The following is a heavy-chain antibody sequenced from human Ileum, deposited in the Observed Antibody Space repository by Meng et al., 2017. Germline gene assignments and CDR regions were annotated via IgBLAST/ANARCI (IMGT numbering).Heavy chain of an antibody. CDR1: GYTFTTYG. Sequence: QVQLVLSGAEGKKPGASVKVSCKASGYTFTTYGISWVRQAPGQGLEWMGWMNTDKGNTNYAQKFQGRVTMTRDTSTSTAYMELRSLRSDDTAVYYCAREGAYNGGDYWGQGTLVTVSS. J-gene: IGHJ4*02. CDR2: MNTDKGNT. CDR3: AREGAYNGGDY. V-gene: IGHV1-18*01. D-gene: IGHD1-1*01.